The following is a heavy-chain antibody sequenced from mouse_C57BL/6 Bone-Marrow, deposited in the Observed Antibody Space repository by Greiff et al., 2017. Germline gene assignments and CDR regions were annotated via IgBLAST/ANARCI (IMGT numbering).Heavy chain of an antibody. D-gene: IGHD1-1*01. Sequence: QVQLQQPGAELVRPGTSVKLSCKASGYTFTSYWMHWVKQRPGQGLEWIGVIDPSDSYTNYNQKFKGKATLTVDTSSNTAYMQLSSLTSEDSAVYYCARHDGSRPAWFAYWGQGTLVTVSA. CDR2: IDPSDSYT. J-gene: IGHJ3*01. CDR1: GYTFTSYW. V-gene: IGHV1-59*01. CDR3: ARHDGSRPAWFAY.